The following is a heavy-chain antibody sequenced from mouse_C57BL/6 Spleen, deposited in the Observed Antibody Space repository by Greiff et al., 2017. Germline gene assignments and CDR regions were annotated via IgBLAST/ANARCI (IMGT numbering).Heavy chain of an antibody. Sequence: DVQLVESGGDLVKPGGSLKLSCAASGFTFSSYGMSWVRQTPDKRLEWVATISSGGSYTYYPDSVKGRFTISRDNAKNTLYLQMSSLKSEDTAMYYCARQGDYDDDPYYFDYWGQGTTLTVSS. J-gene: IGHJ2*01. CDR3: ARQGDYDDDPYYFDY. V-gene: IGHV5-6*01. D-gene: IGHD2-4*01. CDR1: GFTFSSYG. CDR2: ISSGGSYT.